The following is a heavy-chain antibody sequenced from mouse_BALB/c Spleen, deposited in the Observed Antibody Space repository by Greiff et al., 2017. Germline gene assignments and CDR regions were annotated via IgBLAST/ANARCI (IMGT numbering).Heavy chain of an antibody. D-gene: IGHD2-3*01. Sequence: EVHLVESGGGLVQPGGSLKLSCAASGFTFSSYGMSWVRQTPDKRLELVATINSNGGSTYYPDSVKGRFTISRDNAKNTLYLQMSSLKSEDTAMYYCARDDGLAWFAYWGQGTLVTVSA. J-gene: IGHJ3*01. CDR3: ARDDGLAWFAY. CDR2: INSNGGST. V-gene: IGHV5-6-3*01. CDR1: GFTFSSYG.